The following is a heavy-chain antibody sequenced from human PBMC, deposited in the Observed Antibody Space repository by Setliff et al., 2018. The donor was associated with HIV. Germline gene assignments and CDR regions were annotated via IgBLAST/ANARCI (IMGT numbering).Heavy chain of an antibody. CDR3: ARSPLDPPYNDFWSGYNPFDY. Sequence: GASVKVSCKASGYTFGNYYMHWVRQAPGQGLEWMGRIAPNSGGTKYAQKFEGRVTMTRDTSINTVYTELRSLRSDDTAVYYCARSPLDPPYNDFWSGYNPFDYWGQGTLVTVSS. CDR1: GYTFGNYY. CDR2: IAPNSGGT. V-gene: IGHV1-2*06. J-gene: IGHJ4*02. D-gene: IGHD3-3*01.